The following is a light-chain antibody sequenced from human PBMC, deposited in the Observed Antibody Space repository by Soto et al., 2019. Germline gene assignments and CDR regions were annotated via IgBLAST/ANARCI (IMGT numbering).Light chain of an antibody. CDR2: GAS. CDR1: QSVSSY. CDR3: WQYNDWPRGT. Sequence: EIVMTQSPATLSVSPGERATLSCRASQSVSSYLAWYQQKPGQTPRLLIFGASTRATGIPARFSGSGSGTEFTLPISSMQSEEFFVYYCWQYNDWPRGTFGQGTKVEIK. V-gene: IGKV3-15*01. J-gene: IGKJ1*01.